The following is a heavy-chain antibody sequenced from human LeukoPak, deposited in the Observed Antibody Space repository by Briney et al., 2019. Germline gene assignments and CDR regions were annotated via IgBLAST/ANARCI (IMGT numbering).Heavy chain of an antibody. J-gene: IGHJ6*02. V-gene: IGHV3-48*04. CDR1: GFTFSTYS. CDR2: ISSSSSTI. Sequence: GGSLRLSCAASGFTFSTYSMNWVRQAPGKGLEWISYISSSSSTIYYADSVKGRFTISRDNTKNSLYLQMNSLRAEDTAVYYCARWGYYVSTYYYYGMDVWGQGTTVTVSS. CDR3: ARWGYYVSTYYYYGMDV. D-gene: IGHD3-22*01.